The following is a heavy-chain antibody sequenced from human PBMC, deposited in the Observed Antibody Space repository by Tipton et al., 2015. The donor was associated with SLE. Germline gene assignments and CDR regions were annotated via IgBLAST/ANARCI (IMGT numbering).Heavy chain of an antibody. CDR1: GFTFSSPA. J-gene: IGHJ4*02. CDR2: ISGGGGST. CDR3: AKFEKTTDFYLDS. V-gene: IGHV3-23*01. D-gene: IGHD1/OR15-1a*01. Sequence: GSLRLSCAASGFTFSSPAMHWVRQAPGKGLEWVSAISGGGGSTYYADFVKGRFSISIDKSKKTLFLQMNSLRVDDTATYYCAKFEKTTDFYLDSWGQGTLVSVSS.